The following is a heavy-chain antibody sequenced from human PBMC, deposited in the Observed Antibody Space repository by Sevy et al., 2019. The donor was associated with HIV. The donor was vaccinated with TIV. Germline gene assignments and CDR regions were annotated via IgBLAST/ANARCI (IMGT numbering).Heavy chain of an antibody. Sequence: GGSLRISCAASGFTFSRYTMHWVRQTPVKGLEWVAIISYDGSNTCYANSVRGRFTISRDTSKNTLYLQMNSLRPEDTAVYYYARGMVSGYCNGGTCYSDYWGQGTLVTVSS. V-gene: IGHV3-30-3*01. CDR3: ARGMVSGYCNGGTCYSDY. CDR1: GFTFSRYT. J-gene: IGHJ4*02. D-gene: IGHD2-15*01. CDR2: ISYDGSNT.